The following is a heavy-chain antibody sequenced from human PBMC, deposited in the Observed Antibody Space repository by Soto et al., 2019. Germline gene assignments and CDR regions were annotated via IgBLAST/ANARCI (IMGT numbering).Heavy chain of an antibody. J-gene: IGHJ6*02. D-gene: IGHD1-26*01. CDR1: GFTFSSYG. CDR2: ISYDGSNK. Sequence: GGSLRLSCAASGFTFSSYGMHWVRQAPGKGLEWVAVISYDGSNKYYADSVKGRFTISRDNSKNTLYLQMNSLRAEDTAVYYCAKEPSGRYYFPRDPNTWYYYGMDVWGQGTTVTVS. V-gene: IGHV3-30*18. CDR3: AKEPSGRYYFPRDPNTWYYYGMDV.